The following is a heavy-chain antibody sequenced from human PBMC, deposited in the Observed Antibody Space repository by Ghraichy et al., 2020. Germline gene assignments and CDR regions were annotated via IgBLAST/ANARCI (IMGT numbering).Heavy chain of an antibody. V-gene: IGHV1-2*06. CDR3: AREIFVVPVNTPYFDY. CDR2: INPNLGDT. J-gene: IGHJ4*02. Sequence: ASVKVSCKASGYTFTGYYIHWVRQAPGQGLEWIGRINPNLGDTKYVQKFQARITMTRDTSIGTAYMELTSLTSDDTAVYYCAREIFVVPVNTPYFDYWGQGTLVTVSS. D-gene: IGHD2-2*01. CDR1: GYTFTGYY.